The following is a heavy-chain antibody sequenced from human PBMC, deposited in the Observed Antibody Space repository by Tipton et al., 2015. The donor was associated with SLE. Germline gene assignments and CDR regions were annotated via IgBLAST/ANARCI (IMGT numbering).Heavy chain of an antibody. CDR2: VHFSGRT. D-gene: IGHD1-1*01. Sequence: TLSLTCSVSGGSISGGTSYWGWIRQPPGKALEWIGNVHFSGRTNHNPSLKSRVTISVDTSKNLFSLQLGSVTAADAAVYFCARLEWNDSPFDYWGQGTPVSVSS. V-gene: IGHV4-39*01. CDR1: GGSISGGTSY. J-gene: IGHJ4*02. CDR3: ARLEWNDSPFDY.